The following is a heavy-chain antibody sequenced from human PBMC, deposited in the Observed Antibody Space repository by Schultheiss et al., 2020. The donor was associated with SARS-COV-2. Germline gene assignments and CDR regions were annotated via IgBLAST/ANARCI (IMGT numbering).Heavy chain of an antibody. Sequence: GESLKISCAASGFTFDDYAMHWVRQAPGKGLEWVSSISSSSSYIYYADSVKGRFTISRDNAKNSLYLQMNSLRAEDTAVYYCARDLDSDQLLRWGQGTLVTVSS. V-gene: IGHV3-21*01. CDR3: ARDLDSDQLLR. J-gene: IGHJ4*02. CDR2: ISSSSSYI. CDR1: GFTFDDYA. D-gene: IGHD2-2*01.